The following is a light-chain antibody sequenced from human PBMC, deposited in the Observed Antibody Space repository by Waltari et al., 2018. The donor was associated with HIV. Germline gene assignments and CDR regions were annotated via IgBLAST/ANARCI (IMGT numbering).Light chain of an antibody. CDR1: QSVSSSL. CDR2: VLP. J-gene: IGKJ3*01. Sequence: EIVLMQSPGTLSLSPGERATLSCRATQSVSSSLLAWYQQKPGQAPRLLMVLPPGPLASQTGSVAVGLGQTSLSRLEPEDFAVYYCQHYRSSQGFTFGPGTKVDIK. V-gene: IGKV3-20*01. CDR3: QHYRSSQGFT.